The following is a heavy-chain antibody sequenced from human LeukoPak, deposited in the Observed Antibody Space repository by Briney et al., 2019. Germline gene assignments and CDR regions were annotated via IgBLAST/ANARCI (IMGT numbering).Heavy chain of an antibody. J-gene: IGHJ3*02. V-gene: IGHV1-8*03. CDR1: GGTFSSYA. CDR2: MNPNSGNT. Sequence: APVKVSCKASGGTFSSYAITWVRQATGQGLKWMGWMNPNSGNTGFAQKFQGRVTITRNTSISTAYMELSSLRSEDTAVYYCARGTIRDGLGDAFDIWGQGTLVTVSS. D-gene: IGHD5-12*01. CDR3: ARGTIRDGLGDAFDI.